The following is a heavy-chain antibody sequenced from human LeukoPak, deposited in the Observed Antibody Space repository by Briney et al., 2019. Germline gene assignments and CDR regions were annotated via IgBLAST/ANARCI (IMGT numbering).Heavy chain of an antibody. V-gene: IGHV3-48*03. Sequence: PGGSLRLSCAASGFTFANHAMNWVRRAPGKGLEWIAYINNSGRTIYYADSMKGRLTISRDNAKSSLYLQVNSLRAEDTAIYYCARDLDWSFDYWGQRIQVTVSS. CDR3: ARDLDWSFDY. D-gene: IGHD3-9*01. CDR2: INNSGRTI. CDR1: GFTFANHA. J-gene: IGHJ4*02.